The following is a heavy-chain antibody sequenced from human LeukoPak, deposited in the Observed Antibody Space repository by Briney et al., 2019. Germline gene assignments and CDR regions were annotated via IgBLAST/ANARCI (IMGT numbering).Heavy chain of an antibody. CDR1: GDSVSNNGVA. D-gene: IGHD1-1*01. J-gene: IGHJ3*01. CDR3: ARQRSRALDL. CDR2: TYFGSKWYN. Sequence: SQTLSLTCAISGDSVSNNGVAWNWIRQSPSRGLEWLGRTYFGSKWYNDYAVSVKGRITINPDTSKNQFSLQLNSVTPEDTAVYYCARQRSRALDLWGQGTMVTVSS. V-gene: IGHV6-1*01.